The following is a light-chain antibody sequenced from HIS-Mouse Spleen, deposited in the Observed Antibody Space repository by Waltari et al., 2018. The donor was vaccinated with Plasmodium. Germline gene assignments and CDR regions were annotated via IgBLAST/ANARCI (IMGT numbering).Light chain of an antibody. V-gene: IGLV3-21*02. Sequence: SYVLTQPPSVSVAPGQTARITCGGNNIGSKSVHWYQQKPGQAPVLVVYDDSDRPSGIPWRYSGSKSGNTANLTISRVEAGDEADYYCQVWDSSSDHVVFGGGTKLTVL. CDR2: DDS. CDR1: NIGSKS. CDR3: QVWDSSSDHVV. J-gene: IGLJ2*01.